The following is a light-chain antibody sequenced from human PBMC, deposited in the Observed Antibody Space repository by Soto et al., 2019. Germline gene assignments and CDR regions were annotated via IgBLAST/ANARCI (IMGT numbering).Light chain of an antibody. CDR1: SSNIGAGHD. CDR2: DNN. Sequence: QSVLTQPPSVSGAPGQRVTISCTGSSSNIGAGHDVHWYQQFPGTAPKLLIYDNNNRPSGVPDRFSGSKSATSASLAITGLQAEDEADYYSQSYDSDLSGSEVFGGGTQLTVL. J-gene: IGLJ2*01. V-gene: IGLV1-40*01. CDR3: QSYDSDLSGSEV.